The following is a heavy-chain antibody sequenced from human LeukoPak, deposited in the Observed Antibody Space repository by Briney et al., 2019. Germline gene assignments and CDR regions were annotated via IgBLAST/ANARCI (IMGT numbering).Heavy chain of an antibody. V-gene: IGHV3-30*18. J-gene: IGHJ4*02. CDR3: AKAAGRGYNYGDYFDY. CDR2: ISYDGSNK. CDR1: GFTFSSYG. Sequence: PGRSLRLSCAASGFTFSSYGMHWVRQAPGKGLEWVAVISYDGSNKYYADSVKGRFTISRDNSKNTLYVQMNSLRAADTAVYYCAKAAGRGYNYGDYFDYWGQGTLVTVSS. D-gene: IGHD5-18*01.